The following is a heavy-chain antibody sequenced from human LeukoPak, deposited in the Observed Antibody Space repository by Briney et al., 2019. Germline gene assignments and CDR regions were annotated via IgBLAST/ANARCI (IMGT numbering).Heavy chain of an antibody. Sequence: GGSLRLSCAASGFTFSSYWMSWVRQAPGKGLEWVANIKQDGSEKYYVDSVKGRFTIFRDNAKISMYLQLNSLRGEDTAVYYCARTPYTSGWYGVGDWGQGTLVTVSS. V-gene: IGHV3-7*01. J-gene: IGHJ4*02. CDR1: GFTFSSYW. D-gene: IGHD6-19*01. CDR3: ARTPYTSGWYGVGD. CDR2: IKQDGSEK.